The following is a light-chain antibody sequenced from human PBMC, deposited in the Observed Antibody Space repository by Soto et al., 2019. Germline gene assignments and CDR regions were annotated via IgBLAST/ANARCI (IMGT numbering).Light chain of an antibody. Sequence: QSVLTQPPSVSGAPGQRVTISCTGSSSNIGAGYDVHWYQQLPGTAPKRLIYGNSNRPSGVPDRFSGSKSGTSASLTITGLQAEDEADYYCQSYDSSLRRVVFGGGTKVTVL. CDR1: SSNIGAGYD. V-gene: IGLV1-40*01. J-gene: IGLJ2*01. CDR2: GNS. CDR3: QSYDSSLRRVV.